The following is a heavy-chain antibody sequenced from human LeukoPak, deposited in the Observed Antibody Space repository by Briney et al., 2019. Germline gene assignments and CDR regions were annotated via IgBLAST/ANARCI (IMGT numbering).Heavy chain of an antibody. CDR3: AKDPRHSGYPDY. Sequence: GGSLRLSCAASGFTFSNYGMHWVRQAPGKGLEWVTFIEYDATNKYYADSVKGRFTVSRDNSNNTLYLQMNSLRGGDTAVYYCAKDPRHSGYPDYWGQGTLVTVSS. V-gene: IGHV3-30*02. J-gene: IGHJ4*02. CDR1: GFTFSNYG. CDR2: IEYDATNK. D-gene: IGHD5-12*01.